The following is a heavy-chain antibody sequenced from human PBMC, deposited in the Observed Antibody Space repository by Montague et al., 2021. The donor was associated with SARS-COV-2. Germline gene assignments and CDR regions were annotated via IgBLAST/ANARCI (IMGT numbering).Heavy chain of an antibody. Sequence: SETLSLTCTVSGGSISSSSYYWGWIRQPPGKGLAWIGSIYYTGSTYYNPSLKSRVTISVDASKNQFSLKLSSVTAADTTVYYCARDTRIAMLVVVTRYGLDDWGQGTTVTVSS. CDR3: ARDTRIAMLVVVTRYGLDD. CDR1: GGSISSSSYY. D-gene: IGHD3-22*01. J-gene: IGHJ6*02. CDR2: IYYTGST. V-gene: IGHV4-39*07.